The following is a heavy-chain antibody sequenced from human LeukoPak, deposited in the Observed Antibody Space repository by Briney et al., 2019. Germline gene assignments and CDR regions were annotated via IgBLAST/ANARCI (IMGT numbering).Heavy chain of an antibody. CDR3: ARDPNGSGSSYYYYGMDV. Sequence: PGGSLRLSCAASGFTFDDYAMHWVRQAPGKGLEWVSSISSSSSYIYYADSVKGRFTISRDNAKNSLYLQVNSLRAEDTAVYYCARDPNGSGSSYYYYGMDVWGQGTTVTVSS. CDR2: ISSSSSYI. J-gene: IGHJ6*02. V-gene: IGHV3-21*01. D-gene: IGHD3-10*01. CDR1: GFTFDDYA.